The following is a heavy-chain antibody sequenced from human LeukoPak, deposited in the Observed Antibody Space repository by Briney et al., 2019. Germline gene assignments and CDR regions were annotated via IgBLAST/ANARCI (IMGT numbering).Heavy chain of an antibody. Sequence: GGSLRLSCAASGFTFSSYAMSWVRQAPGKGLEWVSAISGSGGSTYYVDSVKGRFTISRENAKNSLYLQMNSLRAEDTAMYYCARAATNMIVASDYWGQGTLVTVSS. CDR1: GFTFSSYA. J-gene: IGHJ4*02. V-gene: IGHV3-23*01. CDR3: ARAATNMIVASDY. CDR2: ISGSGGST. D-gene: IGHD3-22*01.